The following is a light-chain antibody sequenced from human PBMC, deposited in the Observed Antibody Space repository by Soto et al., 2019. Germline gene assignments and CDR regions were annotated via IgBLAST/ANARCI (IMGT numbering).Light chain of an antibody. Sequence: EIVLTQSPATLSLSPGERATLSCRASQSVSSYLAWYQQKPGQAPRLLIYDASNRATGIPARFSGSRSGTDFTLTIGSLEPEDFAVYYCQQRSNWPPITFGQGTRLEIK. CDR3: QQRSNWPPIT. V-gene: IGKV3-11*01. CDR1: QSVSSY. J-gene: IGKJ5*01. CDR2: DAS.